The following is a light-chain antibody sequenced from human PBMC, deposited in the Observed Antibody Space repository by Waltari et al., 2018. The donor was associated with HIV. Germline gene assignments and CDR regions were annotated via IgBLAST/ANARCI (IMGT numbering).Light chain of an antibody. CDR2: ASS. CDR3: QVYGGSPRWT. J-gene: IGKJ1*01. Sequence: VLTQSPATLSVPPGANATLPSRAIQNIAHKALTWFQQRPGQAPLLVLFASSTRATGIPDRFRGSESGTEFTLTIRRLESEDFGIYYCQVYGGSPRWTFAQGPGWNSN. V-gene: IGKV3-20*01. CDR1: QNIAHKA.